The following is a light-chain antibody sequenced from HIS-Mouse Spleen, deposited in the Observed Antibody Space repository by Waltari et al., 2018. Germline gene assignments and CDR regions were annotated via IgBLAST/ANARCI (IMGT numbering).Light chain of an antibody. Sequence: QSALTQPASVSGSPGQSITIPCTGTSSDVCGYNYVSWYQQHPGKAPKLMIYEVSNRPSGVSNRFSGSKSGNTASLTISGLQAEDEADYYCSSYTSSSTLWVFGGGTKLTVL. CDR3: SSYTSSSTLWV. CDR1: SSDVCGYNY. CDR2: EVS. J-gene: IGLJ3*02. V-gene: IGLV2-14*01.